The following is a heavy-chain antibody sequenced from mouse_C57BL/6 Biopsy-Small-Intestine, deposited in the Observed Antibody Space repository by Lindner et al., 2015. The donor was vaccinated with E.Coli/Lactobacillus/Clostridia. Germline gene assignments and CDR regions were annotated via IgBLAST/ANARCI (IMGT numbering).Heavy chain of an antibody. D-gene: IGHD2-5*01. CDR3: VLAYYSNYGFFPY. J-gene: IGHJ3*01. CDR1: GYSFTGYY. Sequence: VQLQESGPDLVKPGASVKIFCKASGYSFTGYYMHWVKQSLEKSLEWIGEINPSTGGTTYNQKFKAKATLTVDKSSSTAHMQLNSLTSEDSAVYYCVLAYYSNYGFFPYWGQGTLVTVSA. V-gene: IGHV1-42*01. CDR2: INPSTGGT.